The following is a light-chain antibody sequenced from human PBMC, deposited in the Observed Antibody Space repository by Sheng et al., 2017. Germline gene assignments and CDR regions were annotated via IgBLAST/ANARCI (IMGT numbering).Light chain of an antibody. CDR2: ATS. CDR3: LQHHNYPWT. CDR1: QDIESH. V-gene: IGKV1-6*02. Sequence: IQMTQSPPSLSASVGDRVTITCRASQDIESHLGWYQQKPGSAPKLLIYATSSLDRGVPSRFSGTGSGTDFALTVSGLQPDDFATYFCLQHHNYPWTFGQGTKVEIK. J-gene: IGKJ1*01.